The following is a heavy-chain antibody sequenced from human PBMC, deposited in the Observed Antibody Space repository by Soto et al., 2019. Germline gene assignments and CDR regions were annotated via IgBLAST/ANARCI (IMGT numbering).Heavy chain of an antibody. CDR3: ARVAGSPDY. J-gene: IGHJ4*02. CDR1: EYTFTTYD. V-gene: IGHV1-8*01. CDR2: LNPKSGMT. Sequence: QVQLVQSGPEVKKPGASEKVSCKASEYTFTTYDFNWVRQAPGQGLEWMGWLNPKSGMTGSAQKFQGRVTMTRDSSISTVYMELSSRRSEDTAVYYCARVAGSPDYWGQGTLVTVSS. D-gene: IGHD1-26*01.